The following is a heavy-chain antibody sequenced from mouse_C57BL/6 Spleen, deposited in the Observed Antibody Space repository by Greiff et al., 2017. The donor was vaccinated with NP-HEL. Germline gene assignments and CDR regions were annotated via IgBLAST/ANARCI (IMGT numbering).Heavy chain of an antibody. D-gene: IGHD2-10*02. CDR1: GYSITSGYY. Sequence: DVKLQESGPGLVKPSQSLSLTCSVTGYSITSGYYWNWIRQFPGNKLEWMGYISYDGSNNYNPSLKNRISITRDTSKNQFFLKLNSVTTEDTATYYCAEYGNYVDYAMDYWGQGTSVTVSS. J-gene: IGHJ4*01. V-gene: IGHV3-6*01. CDR3: AEYGNYVDYAMDY. CDR2: ISYDGSN.